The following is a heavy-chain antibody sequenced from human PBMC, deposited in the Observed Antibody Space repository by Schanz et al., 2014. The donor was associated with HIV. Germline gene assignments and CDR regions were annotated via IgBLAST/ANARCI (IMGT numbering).Heavy chain of an antibody. CDR1: GFAFSNYA. V-gene: IGHV3-23*04. CDR2: ITESGGRT. Sequence: VLLVESGGGVVQPGRSLRLSCAASGFAFSNYAMSWVRQAPGKGLEWVSSITESGGRTYYADSVNGRFTISRDNSKNTLYLQMTTLRTEDTAVYYCAKGLTIWLQPPFDYWGQGTLVTVSS. J-gene: IGHJ4*02. CDR3: AKGLTIWLQPPFDY. D-gene: IGHD5-12*01.